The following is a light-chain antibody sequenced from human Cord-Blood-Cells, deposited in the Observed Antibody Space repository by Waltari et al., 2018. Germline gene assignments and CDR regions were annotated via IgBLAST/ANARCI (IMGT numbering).Light chain of an antibody. CDR3: QQRSNWPYT. J-gene: IGKJ2*01. CDR2: DAS. Sequence: DIVLTQSPATLSLSPGERATLSCRASQRVSSYLAWYQQKPGQAPRLLIYDASNRATGIPARFSGSGSGTDFTLTISSLEPEDFAVYYCQQRSNWPYTFGQGTKLEIK. V-gene: IGKV3-11*01. CDR1: QRVSSY.